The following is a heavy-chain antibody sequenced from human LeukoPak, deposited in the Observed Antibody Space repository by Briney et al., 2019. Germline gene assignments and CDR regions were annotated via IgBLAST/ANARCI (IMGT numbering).Heavy chain of an antibody. CDR1: GYTFTSYG. CDR3: ARALYYYDSSGYDY. CDR2: ISAYNGNT. D-gene: IGHD3-22*01. V-gene: IGHV1-18*01. J-gene: IGHJ4*02. Sequence: ASVKVSCKASGYTFTSYGISWVRQAPGQGLEWMGWISAYNGNTNYAQKLQGRVTMTTDTSTSTAYMELRSLRSDDAAVYYCARALYYYDSSGYDYWGQGTLVTVSS.